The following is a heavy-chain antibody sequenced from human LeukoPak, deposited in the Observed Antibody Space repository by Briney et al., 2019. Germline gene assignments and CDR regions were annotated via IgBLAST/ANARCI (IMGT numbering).Heavy chain of an antibody. CDR1: GFTFDDYA. J-gene: IGHJ1*01. Sequence: GRSLRLSCAASGFTFDDYAMHWVRQAPGKGLEWVSGISWNSGSIGYADSVKGRFTISRDNAKNSLYLQMNSLRAEDRALYYCARGFSSSWYEGYFQHWGQGTLVTVSS. V-gene: IGHV3-9*01. CDR3: ARGFSSSWYEGYFQH. CDR2: ISWNSGSI. D-gene: IGHD6-13*01.